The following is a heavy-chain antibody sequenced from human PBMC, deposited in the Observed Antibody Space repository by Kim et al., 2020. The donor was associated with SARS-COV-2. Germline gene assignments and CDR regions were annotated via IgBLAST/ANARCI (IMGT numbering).Heavy chain of an antibody. D-gene: IGHD2-2*01. Sequence: GGSLRLSCAASGFTFSSYAMSWVRQAPGKGLEWVSAISGSGGSTYYADSVKGRFTISRDNSKNTLYLQMNSLRAEDTAVYYCALTRREVPAARYYYYYGMDVWGQGTTVTVSS. J-gene: IGHJ6*02. CDR2: ISGSGGST. CDR3: ALTRREVPAARYYYYYGMDV. V-gene: IGHV3-23*01. CDR1: GFTFSSYA.